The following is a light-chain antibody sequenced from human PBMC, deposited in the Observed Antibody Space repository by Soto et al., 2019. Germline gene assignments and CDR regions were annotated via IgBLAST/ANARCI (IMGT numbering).Light chain of an antibody. Sequence: EKMITQSPATLSVSTGERATVSCRASQSVSSNLAWYQQKPGQAPRLLFYGASTRATGVPARFSGSGSGTEFTLTISSLQSEDFAVYYCQQYNNWPRTFGQGTKVDIK. CDR2: GAS. CDR1: QSVSSN. V-gene: IGKV3-15*01. CDR3: QQYNNWPRT. J-gene: IGKJ1*01.